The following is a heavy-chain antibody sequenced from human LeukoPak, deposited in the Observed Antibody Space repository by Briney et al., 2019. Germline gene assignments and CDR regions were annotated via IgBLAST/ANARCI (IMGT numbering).Heavy chain of an antibody. CDR2: ISSSSSYI. CDR1: GFTFSSYS. Sequence: GGSLRLSCAASGFTFSSYSMNWVRQAPGKGLEWVSSISSSSSYIYHADSVKGRFTISRDNAKNSLYLQMNSLRAEDTAVYYCARGSMYYYDSSGYYTDYWGQGTLVTVSS. D-gene: IGHD3-22*01. V-gene: IGHV3-21*01. J-gene: IGHJ4*02. CDR3: ARGSMYYYDSSGYYTDY.